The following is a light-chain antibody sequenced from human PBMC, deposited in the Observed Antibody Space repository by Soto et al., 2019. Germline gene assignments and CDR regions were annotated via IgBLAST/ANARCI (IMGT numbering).Light chain of an antibody. V-gene: IGKV1-5*01. Sequence: DIQMTQSPSTLSASVGDRVTITCRASQSISSWLAWYQQKPGKAPNLLIYDASSLESGVPSRFSGSGSGTEFTLTIRSLKPDDFATYYCQQYNSYWTFGQGTKVEIK. CDR3: QQYNSYWT. CDR1: QSISSW. J-gene: IGKJ1*01. CDR2: DAS.